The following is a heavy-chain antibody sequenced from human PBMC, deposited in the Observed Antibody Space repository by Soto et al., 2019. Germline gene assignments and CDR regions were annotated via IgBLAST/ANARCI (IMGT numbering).Heavy chain of an antibody. CDR3: AKAPRGDFWSGPALYYFDY. J-gene: IGHJ4*02. Sequence: GGSLRLSCAASGFTFSSYAMSWVRQAPGKGLEWVSAISGSGGSTYYADSVKGRFTISRDNSKNTLYLQMNSLRAEDTAVYYCAKAPRGDFWSGPALYYFDYWGQGTLVTVSS. CDR2: ISGSGGST. CDR1: GFTFSSYA. D-gene: IGHD3-3*01. V-gene: IGHV3-23*01.